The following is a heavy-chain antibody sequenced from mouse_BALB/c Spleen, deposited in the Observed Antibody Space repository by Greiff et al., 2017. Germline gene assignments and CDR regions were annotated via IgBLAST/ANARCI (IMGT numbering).Heavy chain of an antibody. CDR1: GYTFTSYN. V-gene: IGHV1-12*01. CDR2: IYPGNGDT. J-gene: IGHJ4*01. CDR3: ARGGNAMDY. Sequence: QVQLQQPGAELVKPGASVKMSCKASGYTFTSYNMHWVKQTPGQGLERIGAIYPGNGDTSYNQKFKGKATLTADKSSSTAYMQLSSLTSEDSAVYYCARGGNAMDYWGQGTSVTVSS.